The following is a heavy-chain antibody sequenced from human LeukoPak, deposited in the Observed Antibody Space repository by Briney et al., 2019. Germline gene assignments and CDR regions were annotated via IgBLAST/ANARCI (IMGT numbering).Heavy chain of an antibody. V-gene: IGHV3-30*18. J-gene: IGHJ4*02. CDR2: ISYDGSIK. CDR3: AKGGTPYYYDSSGYWDFDY. Sequence: GGSLRLSCAASGFTLSYYGMHWVCQAPGKGLGRVAVISYDGSIKYYADSVKGRFTISRDNAKNSLYLQMNSLRAEDMALYYCAKGGTPYYYDSSGYWDFDYWGQGTLVTVSS. D-gene: IGHD3-22*01. CDR1: GFTLSYYG.